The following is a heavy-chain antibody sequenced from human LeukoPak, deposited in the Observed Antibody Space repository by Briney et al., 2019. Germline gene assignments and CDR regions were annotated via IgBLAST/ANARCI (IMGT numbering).Heavy chain of an antibody. V-gene: IGHV4-34*01. D-gene: IGHD6-19*01. CDR3: ARRIGYSSAWPHWYIDL. CDR1: GGSFIGSH. J-gene: IGHJ2*01. CDR2: INHSGST. Sequence: KTSETLSLTCAVSGGSFIGSHWNWIRQPPGKGLEWIGEINHSGSTNYNPSLKSRLSISVDITKNQFSLNLGSVTAADTAIYYCARRIGYSSAWPHWYIDLWGRGTLVTVSP.